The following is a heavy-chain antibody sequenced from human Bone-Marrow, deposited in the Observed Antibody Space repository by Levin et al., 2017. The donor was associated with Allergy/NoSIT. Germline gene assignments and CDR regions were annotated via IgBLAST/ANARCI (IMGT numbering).Heavy chain of an antibody. CDR3: AKVWGAAEDVDY. CDR1: GFTFSKYV. V-gene: IGHV3-23*01. Sequence: PGGSLRLSCAASGFTFSKYVMSWVRQAPGRGLECVATITPSGAATYYGDSVRGRFTITRDNSKSTLFLQMKGLRAEDSAVYFCAKVWGAAEDVDYWGQGTLVTVSS. J-gene: IGHJ4*01. CDR2: ITPSGAAT. D-gene: IGHD3-16*01.